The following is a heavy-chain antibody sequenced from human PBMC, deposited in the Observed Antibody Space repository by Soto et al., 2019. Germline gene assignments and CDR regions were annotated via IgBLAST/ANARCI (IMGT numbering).Heavy chain of an antibody. CDR1: GFTFSSYA. V-gene: IGHV3-23*01. Sequence: GGSLRLSCAASGFTFSSYAMSWVRQAPGKGLEWVSAISGSGGSTYYADSVKGRFTISRDNSKNTLYLQMNSLRAEDTAVYYCAKDRYCSGGSCYTGDYWGKGTLVTVSS. CDR2: ISGSGGST. D-gene: IGHD2-15*01. CDR3: AKDRYCSGGSCYTGDY. J-gene: IGHJ4*02.